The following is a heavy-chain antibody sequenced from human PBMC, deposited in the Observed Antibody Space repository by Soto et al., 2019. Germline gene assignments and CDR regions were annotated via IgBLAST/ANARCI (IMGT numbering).Heavy chain of an antibody. J-gene: IGHJ3*02. Sequence: GASVKVSCKASGYIFTNYGISWVRQAPGQGLEWMGWISAYNGNTNYAQKLQGRVTMTTDTSTSTAYMELRSLRSDDTAVYYCARGTGGDFRNYYDSSGYPYRDAFDIWGQGTMVTVSS. CDR3: ARGTGGDFRNYYDSSGYPYRDAFDI. CDR1: GYIFTNYG. V-gene: IGHV1-18*01. CDR2: ISAYNGNT. D-gene: IGHD3-22*01.